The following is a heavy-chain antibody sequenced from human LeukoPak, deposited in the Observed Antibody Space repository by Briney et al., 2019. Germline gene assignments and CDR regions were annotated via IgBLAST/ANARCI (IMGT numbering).Heavy chain of an antibody. CDR3: ARDSDALGDY. CDR2: ISYDGSNK. D-gene: IGHD3-10*01. J-gene: IGHJ4*02. V-gene: IGHV3-30-3*01. CDR1: GFTFSSYA. Sequence: GRSLRLSCAASGFTFSSYAMHWVRQAPGKGLEWVAVISYDGSNKYYADSVKGRFTISRDNSKNTLYLQMNSLRAEDTAVYYCARDSDALGDYWGQGTLVTVSS.